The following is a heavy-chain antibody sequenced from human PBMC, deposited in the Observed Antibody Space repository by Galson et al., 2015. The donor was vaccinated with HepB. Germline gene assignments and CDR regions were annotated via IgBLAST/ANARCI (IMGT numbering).Heavy chain of an antibody. V-gene: IGHV7-4-1*02. D-gene: IGHD5-18*01. CDR2: INTNTGNP. Sequence: SVKVSCKASGYTFTSYAMNWVRQAPGQGLEWMGWINTNTGNPTYAQGFTGRFVFSLDTSASTAYLQISSLKAEDTAVYYCARVTMGRRGYSYGYWGQGTLVTVSS. J-gene: IGHJ4*02. CDR3: ARVTMGRRGYSYGY. CDR1: GYTFTSYA.